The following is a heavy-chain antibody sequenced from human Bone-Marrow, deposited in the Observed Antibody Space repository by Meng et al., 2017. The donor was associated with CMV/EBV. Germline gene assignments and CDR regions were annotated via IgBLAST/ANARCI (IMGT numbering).Heavy chain of an antibody. D-gene: IGHD2-15*01. CDR3: ARLCSGGSCYSDYYGMDV. J-gene: IGHJ6*02. CDR1: GFTFSSYE. V-gene: IGHV3-48*03. Sequence: GESLKISCAASGFTFSSYEMNWVRQAPGKGLEWVSYISSSGSTIYYADSVKGRFTISRDNAKNSLYLQMNSLRAEDTAVYYCARLCSGGSCYSDYYGMDVCGQGTTVTVSS. CDR2: ISSSGSTI.